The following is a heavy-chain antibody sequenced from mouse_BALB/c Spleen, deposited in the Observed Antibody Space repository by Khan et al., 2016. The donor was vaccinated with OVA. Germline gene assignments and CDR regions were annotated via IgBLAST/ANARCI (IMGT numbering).Heavy chain of an antibody. Sequence: EVELVESGGGLVKPGGSLKLSCAASGFTFSGYAMSWVRQTPEKRLEWVAEISGGGSNTYYPDTVTGRFTIYRDTAKNPLDLDMRRLRSEDTAMYYCARDRYDGSSPDWFAYWGQGTLVTVSA. CDR3: ARDRYDGSSPDWFAY. V-gene: IGHV5-9-4*01. J-gene: IGHJ3*01. CDR2: ISGGGSNT. D-gene: IGHD1-1*01. CDR1: GFTFSGYA.